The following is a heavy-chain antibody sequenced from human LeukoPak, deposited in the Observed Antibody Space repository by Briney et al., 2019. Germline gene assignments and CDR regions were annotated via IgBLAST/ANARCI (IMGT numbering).Heavy chain of an antibody. CDR1: GFTFSSYG. V-gene: IGHV3-23*01. J-gene: IGHJ6*03. CDR2: ISGSGGST. Sequence: GGSLRLSCAASGFTFSSYGMSWVRQAPGKGLEWVSAISGSGGSTYYADSVKGRFTISRDNSKNTLYLQMNSLRAEDTAVYYCAKPLRSGEIWHYYYYMDVWGKGTTVTISS. CDR3: AKPLRSGEIWHYYYYMDV. D-gene: IGHD2-15*01.